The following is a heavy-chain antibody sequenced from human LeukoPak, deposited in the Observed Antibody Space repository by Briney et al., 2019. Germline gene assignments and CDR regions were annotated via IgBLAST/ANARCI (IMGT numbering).Heavy chain of an antibody. CDR2: IYQNGGT. Sequence: PSETLSLTCTVSGGSISSSSYYWGGIRQPPGQGLEWIGSIYQNGGTYYNPSLQSRVTLSVDTSKNQFSLKLSSVTAADTAVYYCARRIAAAGVDYFDYWGQGTLVTVSS. CDR1: GGSISSSSYY. CDR3: ARRIAAAGVDYFDY. V-gene: IGHV4-39*01. J-gene: IGHJ4*02. D-gene: IGHD6-13*01.